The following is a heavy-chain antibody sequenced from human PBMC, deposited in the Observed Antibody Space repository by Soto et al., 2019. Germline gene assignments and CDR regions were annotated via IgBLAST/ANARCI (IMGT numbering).Heavy chain of an antibody. Sequence: GGSLRLSCEAFGFTFSTYTMTWVRQAPGKGLEWVSYISSSGITISYADPVKGRFSISRDNPKNSLYLQMNGLRGEDTAVYYCANASGKSVAHNYFGFWSQGTLVTVSS. D-gene: IGHD3-10*01. CDR3: ANASGKSVAHNYFGF. J-gene: IGHJ4*02. V-gene: IGHV3-48*04. CDR2: ISSSGITI. CDR1: GFTFSTYT.